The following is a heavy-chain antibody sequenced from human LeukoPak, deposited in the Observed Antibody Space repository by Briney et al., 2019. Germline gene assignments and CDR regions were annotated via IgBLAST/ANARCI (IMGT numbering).Heavy chain of an antibody. D-gene: IGHD3-22*01. CDR1: GGTFSSYA. Sequence: SVKVSCKASGGTFSSYAISWVRQAPGQGLEWMGRIIPIFGTANYAQKFQGRVTVTTDESTSTAYMELSSLRSEDTAVYYCARADYYDRSGYYYDFDYWGQGTLVTVSS. V-gene: IGHV1-69*05. CDR3: ARADYYDRSGYYYDFDY. J-gene: IGHJ4*02. CDR2: IIPIFGTA.